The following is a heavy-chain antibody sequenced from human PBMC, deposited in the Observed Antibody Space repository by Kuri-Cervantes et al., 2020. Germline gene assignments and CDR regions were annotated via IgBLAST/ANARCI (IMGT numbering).Heavy chain of an antibody. D-gene: IGHD3-10*01. CDR3: VRGRPWFRELFSEDGSFDI. Sequence: SETLSLTCAVSGGTISTSNWWSWVRQSPTKGLEWIGEIFHSGNTNYNPSLRSRVTVSIDDSKNQFSLKLTSLTAADTAVYYCVRGRPWFRELFSEDGSFDIWGQGTVVTVSS. V-gene: IGHV4/OR15-8*02. CDR2: IFHSGNT. J-gene: IGHJ3*02. CDR1: GGTISTSNW.